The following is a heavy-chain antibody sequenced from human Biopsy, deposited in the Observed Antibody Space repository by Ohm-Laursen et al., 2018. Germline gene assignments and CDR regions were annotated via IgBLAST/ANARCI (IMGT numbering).Heavy chain of an antibody. CDR1: GGSISGSS. V-gene: IGHV4-59*08. J-gene: IGHJ3*02. CDR3: AKHGSGWTGDDAFHI. CDR2: ISYSRDT. Sequence: SETLSLTCTVSGGSISGSSWSWIRQAPGQGLEWIGYISYSRDTNYNPSLKSRITISVDTSKNHFSQKLTSVTAADTAVYYCAKHGSGWTGDDAFHIWGQGTMVTVSS. D-gene: IGHD6-19*01.